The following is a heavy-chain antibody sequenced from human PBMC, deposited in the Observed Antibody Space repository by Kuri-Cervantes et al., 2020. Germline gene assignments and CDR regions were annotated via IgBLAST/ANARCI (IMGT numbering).Heavy chain of an antibody. CDR1: GYTLTELS. V-gene: IGHV1-24*01. J-gene: IGHJ3*02. CDR2: FDPEDGET. CDR3: ATGYGIAAAGPDDVFDI. Sequence: ASVKVSCKVSGYTLTELSMHWVRQAPGKGLEWMGGFDPEDGETIYAQKFQGRVTMTEDTSTDTAYMELSSLRSEDTAVYYCATGYGIAAAGPDDVFDIWGQGTMVTVSS. D-gene: IGHD6-13*01.